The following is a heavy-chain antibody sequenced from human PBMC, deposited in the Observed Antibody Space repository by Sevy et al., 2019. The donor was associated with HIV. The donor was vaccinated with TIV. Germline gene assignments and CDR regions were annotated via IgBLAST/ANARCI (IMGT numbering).Heavy chain of an antibody. V-gene: IGHV3-21*01. CDR1: GFTLSSYN. CDR2: ISGLSNYI. Sequence: GGSLRLSCAASGFTLSSYNMNWVRQAPGKGLEWVSSISGLSNYIYYADSMKGRFTISRDNAKNSLYLQMNSLRAEDTAVYDCARGPPDGSYYYFDYWGQGTLVTVSS. D-gene: IGHD1-26*01. J-gene: IGHJ4*02. CDR3: ARGPPDGSYYYFDY.